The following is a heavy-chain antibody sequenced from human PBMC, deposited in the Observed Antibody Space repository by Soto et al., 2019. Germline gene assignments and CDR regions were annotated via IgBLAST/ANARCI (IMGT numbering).Heavy chain of an antibody. D-gene: IGHD2-2*02. CDR2: IIPIFGTA. CDR3: ARERYCSSTSCYTWAFDI. V-gene: IGHV1-69*13. J-gene: IGHJ3*02. Sequence: GASVKVSCKASGGTFSSYAISWVRQAPGPGLEWMGGIIPIFGTANYAQKSHGRVTITADESTSTAYMEPSSVRSGDTPVYYCARERYCSSTSCYTWAFDIWGQGTMVTVSS. CDR1: GGTFSSYA.